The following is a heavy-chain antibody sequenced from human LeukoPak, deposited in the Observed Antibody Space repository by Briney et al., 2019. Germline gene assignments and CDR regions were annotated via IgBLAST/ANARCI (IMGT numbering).Heavy chain of an antibody. Sequence: ASENLSLTRPVSGGSISSFYWGWIRQPPGKGLEWIGDIYYSGSTNYNPSLKSRVTISVDTSKNQFSLKLSSVTAADTAVYYCARDGPMTQSGAFDIWGQGTMVTVSS. V-gene: IGHV4-59*01. D-gene: IGHD3-10*01. J-gene: IGHJ3*02. CDR2: IYYSGST. CDR3: ARDGPMTQSGAFDI. CDR1: GGSISSFY.